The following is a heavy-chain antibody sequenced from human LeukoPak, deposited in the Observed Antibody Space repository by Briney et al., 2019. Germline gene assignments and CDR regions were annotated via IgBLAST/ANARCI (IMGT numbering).Heavy chain of an antibody. CDR2: ISSSRSTI. D-gene: IGHD3-22*01. CDR1: GFTFSSYE. J-gene: IGHJ4*02. Sequence: GGSLRLSCAASGFTFSSYEMNWVRQAPGKGLEWVSYISSSRSTIYYADSVKGRFTISRDNAKNSLYLQMNSLRAEDTAVYYCARDSVGSGYYDYWGQGTLVTVSS. V-gene: IGHV3-48*03. CDR3: ARDSVGSGYYDY.